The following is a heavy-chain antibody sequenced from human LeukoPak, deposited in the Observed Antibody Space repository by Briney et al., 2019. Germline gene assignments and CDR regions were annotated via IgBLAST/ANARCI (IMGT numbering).Heavy chain of an antibody. CDR3: ARGTLNIPGEHGAFDY. J-gene: IGHJ4*02. V-gene: IGHV3-21*01. CDR2: ISTSSSYI. D-gene: IGHD1-14*01. CDR1: GFTFSGYS. Sequence: GGSLRLSCAASGFTFSGYSMNWVRQAPGKGLEWVSSISTSSSYIHYADSVKGRFTISRDNAKNSLYLQMNSLRAEDTAVYYCARGTLNIPGEHGAFDYWGQGTLVTVSS.